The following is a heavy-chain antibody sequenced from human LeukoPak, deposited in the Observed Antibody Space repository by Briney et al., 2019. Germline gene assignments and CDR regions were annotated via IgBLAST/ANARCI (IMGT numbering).Heavy chain of an antibody. Sequence: ASVKVSCKASGYTFTGYYMHWVRQAPGQGLEWMGRINPNSGGTNYAQKFQGRVTMTRDTSISTAYMDLTRLTSDDTAVYYCARGERYDSSGCPDSWGQGTLVTVSS. V-gene: IGHV1-2*06. J-gene: IGHJ4*02. CDR1: GYTFTGYY. CDR2: INPNSGGT. CDR3: ARGERYDSSGCPDS. D-gene: IGHD3-22*01.